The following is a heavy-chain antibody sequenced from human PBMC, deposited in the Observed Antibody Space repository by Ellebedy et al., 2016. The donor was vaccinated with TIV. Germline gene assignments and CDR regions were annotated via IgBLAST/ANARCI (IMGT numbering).Heavy chain of an antibody. J-gene: IGHJ4*02. CDR3: ARAYYYDSIAYYFDS. CDR2: IYSSGST. Sequence: SETLSLTCTVSGGSISGYYWSWIRQPPGKGLEWIGHIYSSGSTNYNPSLKSRVTISLDTSENQFSLKLRSVTAADTAIYYCARAYYYDSIAYYFDSWGQGTLVTVSS. CDR1: GGSISGYY. D-gene: IGHD3-22*01. V-gene: IGHV4-59*08.